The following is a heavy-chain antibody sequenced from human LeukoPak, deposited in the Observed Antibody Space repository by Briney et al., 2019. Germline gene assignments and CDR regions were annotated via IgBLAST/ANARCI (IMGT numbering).Heavy chain of an antibody. CDR2: INPNSGGT. V-gene: IGHV1-2*06. CDR3: ARSYDYVWGSYRPDY. D-gene: IGHD3-16*02. Sequence: GASVKVSCKASGYTFTGYYMHWVRQAPGQGREWMGRINPNSGGTNYAQKFQGRVTMTRDTSISTAYMELSRLRSDDTAVYYCARSYDYVWGSYRPDYWGQGTLVTVSS. J-gene: IGHJ4*02. CDR1: GYTFTGYY.